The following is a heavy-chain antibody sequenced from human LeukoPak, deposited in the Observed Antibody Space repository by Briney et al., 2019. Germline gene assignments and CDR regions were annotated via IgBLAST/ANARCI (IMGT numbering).Heavy chain of an antibody. CDR2: IYSGGST. J-gene: IGHJ6*02. CDR1: GFTFSSYA. Sequence: PGGSLRLSCAASGFTFSSYAMSWVRQAPGKGLEWVSVIYSGGSTYYADSVKGRFTISRDNSKNTLYLQMNSLRAEDTAVYYCARAKRYYYYGMDVWGQGTTVTVSS. V-gene: IGHV3-66*01. CDR3: ARAKRYYYYGMDV.